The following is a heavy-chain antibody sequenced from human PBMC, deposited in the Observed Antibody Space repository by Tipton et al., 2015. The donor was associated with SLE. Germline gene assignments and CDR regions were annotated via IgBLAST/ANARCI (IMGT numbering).Heavy chain of an antibody. J-gene: IGHJ4*02. CDR3: ARQYTTVTGYEN. CDR2: IYISGST. D-gene: IGHD4-17*01. CDR1: GGSISSGSYY. V-gene: IGHV4-61*02. Sequence: TLSLTCTVSGGSISSGSYYWSWIRQPAGKGLEWIGRIYISGSTSFNPSLKSRVTMSVDTSKNQFSLKLSSVTAADTAVYFCARQYTTVTGYENWGQGTLVTVSS.